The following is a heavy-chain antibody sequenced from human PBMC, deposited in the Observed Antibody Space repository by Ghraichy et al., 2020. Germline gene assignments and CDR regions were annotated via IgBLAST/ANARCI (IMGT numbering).Heavy chain of an antibody. CDR3: AKMVWMATTCHFDY. CDR1: GFTFGTFA. Sequence: LSLTCAASGFTFGTFAMSWVRQAPGKGLEWVSGISGSGGTTYYADSAKGRFTISRENSRKMVYLQMNSLRVEDTAIYYCAKMVWMATTCHFDYWGQGTLVTVSS. V-gene: IGHV3-23*01. D-gene: IGHD5-24*01. CDR2: ISGSGGTT. J-gene: IGHJ4*02.